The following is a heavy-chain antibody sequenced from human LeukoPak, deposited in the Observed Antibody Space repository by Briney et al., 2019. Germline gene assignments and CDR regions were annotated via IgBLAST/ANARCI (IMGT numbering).Heavy chain of an antibody. CDR2: INWNGGST. CDR3: AGDLYYYDSSVTHTYYYYYYMDV. V-gene: IGHV3-20*04. D-gene: IGHD3-22*01. CDR1: GFTFDDYG. J-gene: IGHJ6*03. Sequence: GGSLRLSCAASGFTFDDYGMSWVRRAPGKGLEWVSGINWNGGSTGYADSVKGRFTISRDNAKNSLYLQMNSLRAEDTALYYCAGDLYYYDSSVTHTYYYYYYMDVWGKGTTVTVSS.